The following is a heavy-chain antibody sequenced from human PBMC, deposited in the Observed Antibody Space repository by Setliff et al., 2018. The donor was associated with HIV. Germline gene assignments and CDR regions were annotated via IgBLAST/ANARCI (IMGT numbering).Heavy chain of an antibody. Sequence: AGGSLRLSCVASGFNFEDYGMAWFRQTAGKGLAWVSAITWSGDRADYADSVKGRFTISRDNAKDSLYLQMRGLRLEDTAIYYCARPLLRTNPVYGILGNWFDSWGRGTLVTVSS. D-gene: IGHD2-8*01. CDR3: ARPLLRTNPVYGILGNWFDS. CDR1: GFNFEDYG. CDR2: ITWSGDRA. V-gene: IGHV3-20*04. J-gene: IGHJ5*01.